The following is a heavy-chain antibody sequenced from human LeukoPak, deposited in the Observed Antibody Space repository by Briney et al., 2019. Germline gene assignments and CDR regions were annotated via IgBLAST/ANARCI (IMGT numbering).Heavy chain of an antibody. CDR2: IYYSGST. V-gene: IGHV4-39*01. CDR3: ARYSGYDCFNY. Sequence: PSATLSLTCTVSGGSISSSSYYWGWIRQPPGKGLEWIGSIYYSGSTYYNPSLKSRVTISVDTSKNQFSLKLSSVTAADTAVYYCARYSGYDCFNYWGQGTLVTVSS. J-gene: IGHJ4*02. D-gene: IGHD5-12*01. CDR1: GGSISSSSYY.